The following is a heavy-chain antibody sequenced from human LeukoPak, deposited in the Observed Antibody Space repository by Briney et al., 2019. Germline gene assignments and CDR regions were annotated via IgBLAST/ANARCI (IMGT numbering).Heavy chain of an antibody. D-gene: IGHD6-25*01. J-gene: IGHJ4*02. CDR1: GGSISSYY. Sequence: SETLSLTCTVSGGSISSYYWSWIRQPAGKGLEWIGRIYTSGSTNYNPSLKSRVTMSVDTSKNQFSLKLTSVTAADTALYYCSRPYIGALPEYWGQGALVTVSS. CDR3: SRPYIGALPEY. CDR2: IYTSGST. V-gene: IGHV4-4*07.